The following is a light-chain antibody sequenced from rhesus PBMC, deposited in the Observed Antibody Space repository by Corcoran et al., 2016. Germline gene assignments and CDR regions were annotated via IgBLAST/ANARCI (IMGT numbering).Light chain of an antibody. CDR3: QQYNDLLRT. V-gene: IGKV3-40*03. CDR2: SAY. J-gene: IGKJ1*01. Sequence: EIVMTQSPATLSLSPGETATLSCRASQSVGSYLAWYQQKPGQAPKLLVHSAYFRATGIPDRFSGRGSRTDFTLTISSLEPEDVGVYHCQQYNDLLRTFGQGTKVEIK. CDR1: QSVGSY.